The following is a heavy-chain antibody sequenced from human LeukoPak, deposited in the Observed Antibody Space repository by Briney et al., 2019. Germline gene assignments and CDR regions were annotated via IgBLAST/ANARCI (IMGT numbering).Heavy chain of an antibody. J-gene: IGHJ4*02. CDR3: ARDRTSPVGELSLYNFDY. V-gene: IGHV4-39*07. CDR2: IYYSGST. Sequence: SETLSLTCTVSGGSISSSSYYWGWIRQPPGKGLEWIGSIYYSGSTYYNPSLKSRVTISVDTSKNQFSLKLSSVTAADTAVYYCARDRTSPVGELSLYNFDYWGQGTLVTVSS. D-gene: IGHD3-16*02. CDR1: GGSISSSSYY.